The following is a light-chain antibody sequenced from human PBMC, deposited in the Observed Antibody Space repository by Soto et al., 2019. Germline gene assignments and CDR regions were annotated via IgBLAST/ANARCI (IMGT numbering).Light chain of an antibody. CDR1: QSVSSSY. Sequence: VLTQSPGTLSLSPGERATLSCRARQSVSSSYLAWYQQKPGQAPRLLIYGASSRATGIPDRFSGSGSGTDFTLTISRLEPEDFAVYYCQQYGSSPLAFGQGTRLE. CDR3: QQYGSSPLA. V-gene: IGKV3-20*01. CDR2: GAS. J-gene: IGKJ5*01.